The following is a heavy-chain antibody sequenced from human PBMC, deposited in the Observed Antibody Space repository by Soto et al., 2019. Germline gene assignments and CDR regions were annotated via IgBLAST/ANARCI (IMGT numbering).Heavy chain of an antibody. CDR3: ARGGGSTKVDY. CDR2: TSNSEST. Sequence: QVQLQESGPGLVKPSQTLSLTCTVSGGSITSSGYYWSWIRQHPGEGLEWIGFTSNSESTSYNPSLKSRVTISVDTSSNQFSLNLKSVTAADTAVYYCARGGGSTKVDYWGQGTLVTVSP. CDR1: GGSITSSGYY. V-gene: IGHV4-31*03. D-gene: IGHD2-2*01. J-gene: IGHJ4*02.